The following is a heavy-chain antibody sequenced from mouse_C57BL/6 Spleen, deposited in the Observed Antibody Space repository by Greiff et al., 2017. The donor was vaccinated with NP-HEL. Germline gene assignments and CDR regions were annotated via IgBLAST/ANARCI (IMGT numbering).Heavy chain of an antibody. CDR3: ARPIYDGSPWFAY. D-gene: IGHD2-3*01. J-gene: IGHJ3*01. CDR2: ISSGGSYT. V-gene: IGHV5-6*01. CDR1: GFTFSSYG. Sequence: VQLKQSGGDLVKPGGSLKLSCAASGFTFSSYGMSWVRQTPDKRLEWVATISSGGSYTSYPARVQGRFTLSRDHAKNTLYLQMSSLKSEDTAMYYCARPIYDGSPWFAYWGQGTLVTVSA.